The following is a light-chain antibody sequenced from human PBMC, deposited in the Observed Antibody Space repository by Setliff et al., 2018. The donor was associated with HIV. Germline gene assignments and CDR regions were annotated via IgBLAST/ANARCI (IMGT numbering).Light chain of an antibody. CDR1: SSDVGASKS. V-gene: IGLV2-14*03. J-gene: IGLJ1*01. CDR3: CSYVGSYSYI. CDR2: DDN. Sequence: QSALTQPASVSGSPGQSITISCTGTSSDVGASKSVSWYQQHPGKVPKLVIYDDNNRPSGVSYRFSGSKSGNTASLTISGLQAEDEADYYCCSYVGSYSYIFGSGTKVTVL.